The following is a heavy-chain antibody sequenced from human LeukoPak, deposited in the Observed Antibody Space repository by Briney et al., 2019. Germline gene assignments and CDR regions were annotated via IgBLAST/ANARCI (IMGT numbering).Heavy chain of an antibody. Sequence: PGGSLRLSCAASGFAFRSYAMSWVRQAPGKGLEWVSSIISSGDVTYYADSLKVRFTISRDNSKNMVYLQMDSLGAEDSAVYYCAKNAGYSYGLYYFDYWGQGTLVTVSS. CDR2: IISSGDVT. CDR3: AKNAGYSYGLYYFDY. V-gene: IGHV3-23*01. J-gene: IGHJ4*02. D-gene: IGHD5-18*01. CDR1: GFAFRSYA.